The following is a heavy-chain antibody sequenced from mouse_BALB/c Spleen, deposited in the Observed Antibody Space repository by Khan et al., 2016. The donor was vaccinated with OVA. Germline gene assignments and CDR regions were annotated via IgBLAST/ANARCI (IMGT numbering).Heavy chain of an antibody. D-gene: IGHD1-1*01. CDR2: IGYSGST. Sequence: EVQLVESGPGLLKPSQSLSLTCTVTGYYINSNYAWNWIRQFPGNKLEWMAYIGYSGSTTYNPSLRSRISITRDTSKNPSFLQLNSVTTEDTATYDCASGRLLLRYQGYFDYWGQGTTLTVSS. CDR3: ASGRLLLRYQGYFDY. V-gene: IGHV3-2*02. J-gene: IGHJ2*01. CDR1: GYYINSNYA.